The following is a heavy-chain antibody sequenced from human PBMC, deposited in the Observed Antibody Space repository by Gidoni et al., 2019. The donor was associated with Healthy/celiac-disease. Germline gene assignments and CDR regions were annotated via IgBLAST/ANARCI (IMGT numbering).Heavy chain of an antibody. J-gene: IGHJ4*02. Sequence: EVQLLESGGGLVQPGGSLRLSCAASGFTFISYAMSWVRQAPGKGLEWVSASSGSGGSTYYADSVKGRFTISRDNSKNTLYLQMNSLRAEDTAVYYCAKGRPFCSSTSCLPYYFDYWGQGTLVTVSS. D-gene: IGHD2-2*01. CDR3: AKGRPFCSSTSCLPYYFDY. CDR2: SSGSGGST. CDR1: GFTFISYA. V-gene: IGHV3-23*01.